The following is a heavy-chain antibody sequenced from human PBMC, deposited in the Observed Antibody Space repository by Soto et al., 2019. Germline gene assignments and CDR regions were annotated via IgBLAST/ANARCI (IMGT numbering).Heavy chain of an antibody. V-gene: IGHV3-74*01. J-gene: IGHJ4*02. CDR3: TKDTFGAWDS. CDR2: INPESTTL. Sequence: EAQLVESGGGLVQPGGSLTLSWTASEITLNIYWMHWIRQAPGKGLVWVSRINPESTTLTYADSVTGRFTISRDSAKNTLYLQMNGLSAEDTAIYYCTKDTFGAWDSWGLGTLVTVSS. CDR1: EITLNIYW. D-gene: IGHD3-10*01.